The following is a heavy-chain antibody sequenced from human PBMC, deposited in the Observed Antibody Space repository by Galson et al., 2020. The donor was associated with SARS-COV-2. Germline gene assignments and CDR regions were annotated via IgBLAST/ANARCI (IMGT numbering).Heavy chain of an antibody. CDR1: GGAFSSYA. V-gene: IGHV1-69*13. J-gene: IGHJ1*01. CDR2: IIGMFGKT. CDR3: ARAPNYHDSSGCYPL. Sequence: SVQVSCKASGGAFSSYAITWVRQAPGQGLEWMGRIIGMFGKTNYAQKFQGRVTITADEITSTAYMELRSLRSEDTAVYYCARAPNYHDSSGCYPLWGQGTLVTVSS. D-gene: IGHD3-22*01.